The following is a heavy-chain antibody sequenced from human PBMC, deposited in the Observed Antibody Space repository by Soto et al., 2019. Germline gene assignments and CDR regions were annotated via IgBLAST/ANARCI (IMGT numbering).Heavy chain of an antibody. CDR1: GFTFSSYG. D-gene: IGHD3-10*01. CDR2: IWYDGSNK. CDR3: ARGSGGMDV. J-gene: IGHJ6*02. V-gene: IGHV3-33*01. Sequence: QVQLVESGGGVVQPGRSLRLSCAASGFTFSSYGMHWVRQAPGKGLEWVAVIWYDGSNKYYADSVKGRFTISRDNSKNTLYLQMSSLRAEERAVYYCARGSGGMDVWGQGITVTVSS.